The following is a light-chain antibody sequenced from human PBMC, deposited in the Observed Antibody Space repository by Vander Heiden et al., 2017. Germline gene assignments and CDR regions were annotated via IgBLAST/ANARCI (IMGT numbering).Light chain of an antibody. CDR2: DVS. V-gene: IGLV2-11*01. Sequence: QSALTQPRSVSGSPGQSVTISCTGTSSDVGGYDYVSWDQQHPDKAPKLMIYDVSKRPSGVPDRFSASKSGNTASLTISGLQAEDEADYYCCSYAGRYKVFGTGTKVTVL. CDR3: CSYAGRYKV. J-gene: IGLJ1*01. CDR1: SSDVGGYDY.